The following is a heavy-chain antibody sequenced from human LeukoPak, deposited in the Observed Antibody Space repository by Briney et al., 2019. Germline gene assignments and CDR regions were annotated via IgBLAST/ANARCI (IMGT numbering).Heavy chain of an antibody. Sequence: GGSLRLSCAASGFTFSSYAMSWVRQAPGKGLEWVSAIRDSGSSTHYADSVKGRSTTSRDNSKNTLFLQMNSLRAEDTAIYYCAKYGPQDSGSSHFDYWGQGALVTVSS. V-gene: IGHV3-23*01. J-gene: IGHJ4*02. D-gene: IGHD1-26*01. CDR2: IRDSGSST. CDR1: GFTFSSYA. CDR3: AKYGPQDSGSSHFDY.